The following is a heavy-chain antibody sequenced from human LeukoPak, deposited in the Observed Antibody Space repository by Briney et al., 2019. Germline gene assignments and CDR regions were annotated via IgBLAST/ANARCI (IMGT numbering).Heavy chain of an antibody. CDR2: IYYTGTT. J-gene: IGHJ4*02. Sequence: PSQTLSLTCTVSCGSINSGGHYWSWIRQHPGKGLEWIGYIYYTGTTYYNPSLKSRLTISLGTSKNQFSLMLTSVTAADTAVYYCARASRLGELSLGYWGQGTLVTVSS. CDR1: CGSINSGGHY. CDR3: ARASRLGELSLGY. D-gene: IGHD3-16*02. V-gene: IGHV4-31*03.